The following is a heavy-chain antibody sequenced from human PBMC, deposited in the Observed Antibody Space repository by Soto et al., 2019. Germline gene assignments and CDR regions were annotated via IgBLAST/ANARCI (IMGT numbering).Heavy chain of an antibody. Sequence: SETLSLTCTVSGGSISSYYWSWIRQPPGKRLKWIGYIYYSGSTNYNPSLKSRVTISVDTSKNQFSLKLSSVTAADTAVYYCARQVTLAGGAAIAKYYYYGMDVWGQGTTVTVSS. CDR3: ARQVTLAGGAAIAKYYYYGMDV. D-gene: IGHD2-2*01. V-gene: IGHV4-59*08. CDR2: IYYSGST. J-gene: IGHJ6*02. CDR1: GGSISSYY.